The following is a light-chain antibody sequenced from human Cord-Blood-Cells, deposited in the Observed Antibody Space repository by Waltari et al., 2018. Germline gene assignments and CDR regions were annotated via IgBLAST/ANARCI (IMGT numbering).Light chain of an antibody. CDR2: AAS. J-gene: IGKJ2*03. Sequence: DIQMTQSPSSLSASVGDRVTTTCRASQSISSYLNWYQQKPGKAPKLLIYAASSLQSGVPSRFSGSGSGTEFTLTISSLQPEDFATYYCQQSYSTPRSFGQGTKLEIK. CDR1: QSISSY. CDR3: QQSYSTPRS. V-gene: IGKV1-39*01.